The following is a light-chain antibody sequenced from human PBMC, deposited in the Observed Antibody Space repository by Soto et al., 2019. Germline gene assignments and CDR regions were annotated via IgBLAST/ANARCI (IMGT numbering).Light chain of an antibody. V-gene: IGLV2-23*02. CDR1: RRDVGTYNL. CDR3: CSYAGSSYV. CDR2: EVT. Sequence: QSVLTQPASVSGSPGQSITISCTGSRRDVGTYNLVSWYQQHPGEAPKLMIYEVTKRPSGVSNRFSGSKSGNTASLTISGLQAEDEADYYCCSYAGSSYVFGTGTKVTVL. J-gene: IGLJ1*01.